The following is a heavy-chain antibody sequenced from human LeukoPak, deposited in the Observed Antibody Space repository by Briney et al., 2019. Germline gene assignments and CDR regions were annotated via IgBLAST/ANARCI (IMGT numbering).Heavy chain of an antibody. J-gene: IGHJ6*03. CDR1: GFTFSRYA. CDR3: ARVMAGYSYMDV. D-gene: IGHD3-10*01. CDR2: ISTTSSSSYI. V-gene: IGHV3-21*01. Sequence: GGSLRLSCAASGFTFSRYAMNWFRQAPGKGLEWVSSISTTSSSSYIHYADSMKGRFTISRDNAKSSLYLQMNSLRAEDTAVYYCARVMAGYSYMDVWGKGTTVTVSS.